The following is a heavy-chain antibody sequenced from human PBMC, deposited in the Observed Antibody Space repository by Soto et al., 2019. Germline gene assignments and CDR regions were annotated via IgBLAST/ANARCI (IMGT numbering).Heavy chain of an antibody. V-gene: IGHV3-23*01. J-gene: IGHJ6*02. CDR1: GFTCSDFA. Sequence: WGSLRLSCLASGFTCSDFAMTWCRHVPGRGLEWVASLDGAGGSTYYAESVRGRFSISRDNSQNTLFLQMKRLTVDDTAIYHCAAPRDEYGSGVSWFTYGMDIWGQGTTVTVSS. CDR2: LDGAGGST. D-gene: IGHD3-10*01. CDR3: AAPRDEYGSGVSWFTYGMDI.